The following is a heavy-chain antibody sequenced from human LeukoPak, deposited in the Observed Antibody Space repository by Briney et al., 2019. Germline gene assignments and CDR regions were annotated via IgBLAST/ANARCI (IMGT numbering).Heavy chain of an antibody. J-gene: IGHJ4*02. CDR2: IYYSGST. CDR3: ARGRFAGTLGY. Sequence: SETLPLTCTVSGGSISSYYWSWIRQPPGKGLEWIGYIYYSGSTNYNPSLKSRVTISVDTSKNQFSLKPSSVTAADTAVYYCARGRFAGTLGYWGQGTLVTVSS. V-gene: IGHV4-59*01. CDR1: GGSISSYY. D-gene: IGHD6-13*01.